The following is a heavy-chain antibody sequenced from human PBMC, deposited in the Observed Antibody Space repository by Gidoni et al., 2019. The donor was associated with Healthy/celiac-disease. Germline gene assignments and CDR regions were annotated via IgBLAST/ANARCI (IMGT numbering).Heavy chain of an antibody. J-gene: IGHJ4*02. Sequence: EAQLLESGGGLLQPGGSLRLSCAASGFTFSSYAMRWVRQAPGKGLAWISAISGSGGRTYYADSVKGRFTISRDNSKNTLYLQMNSLRAEDTAVYYCAKVGSYVRAQLDYWGQGTLVTVSS. D-gene: IGHD1-26*01. CDR2: ISGSGGRT. V-gene: IGHV3-23*01. CDR3: AKVGSYVRAQLDY. CDR1: GFTFSSYA.